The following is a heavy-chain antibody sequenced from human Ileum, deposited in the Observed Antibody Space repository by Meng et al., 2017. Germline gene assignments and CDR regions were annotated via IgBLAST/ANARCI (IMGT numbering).Heavy chain of an antibody. D-gene: IGHD3-16*01. J-gene: IGHJ4*02. CDR1: GRSFSGYY. CDR2: INHSGST. CDR3: ARGGGRYGPDFDY. V-gene: IGHV4-34*01. Sequence: QWQLRQWGAGLFKRSETLSLHCPVHGRSFSGYYWNRIRQTPGKGLEWIGEINHSGSTNYNPPLKSRVTISVDTSKNQFSLKLSSVTAADTAVYYCARGGGRYGPDFDYWGQGTLVTVSS.